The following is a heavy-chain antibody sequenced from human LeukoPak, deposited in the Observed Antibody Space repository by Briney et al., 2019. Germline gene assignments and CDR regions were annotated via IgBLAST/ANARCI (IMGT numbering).Heavy chain of an antibody. CDR2: IYYSGST. CDR3: ARVPPLGGSYLGRYFDY. Sequence: SETLSLTCTVSGGSISSYYWNWIRQPPGKGLEWIGSIYYSGSTNYNPSLKSRVTISVDTSKNQFSLKLSSVTAADTAVYYCARVPPLGGSYLGRYFDYWGQGTLVTVSS. V-gene: IGHV4-59*01. D-gene: IGHD1-26*01. J-gene: IGHJ4*02. CDR1: GGSISSYY.